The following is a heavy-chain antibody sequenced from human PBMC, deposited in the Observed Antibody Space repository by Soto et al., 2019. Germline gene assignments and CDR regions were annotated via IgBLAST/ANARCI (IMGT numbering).Heavy chain of an antibody. Sequence: PGGSLRLSCAASGFSFSSFAMNWVRQAPGKGLEWVSIISGSADSTFYADSVKGRFTISRDNSKSTLYLQINSLRAEDTAVYYCAKDRSSSTIDAFDIWGQGTMVTVSS. CDR2: ISGSADST. CDR1: GFSFSSFA. CDR3: AKDRSSSTIDAFDI. J-gene: IGHJ3*02. D-gene: IGHD2-2*01. V-gene: IGHV3-23*01.